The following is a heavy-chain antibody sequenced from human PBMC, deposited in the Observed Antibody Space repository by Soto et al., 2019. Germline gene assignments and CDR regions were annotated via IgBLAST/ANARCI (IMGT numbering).Heavy chain of an antibody. CDR1: GYSFAGYW. D-gene: IGHD3-22*01. CDR2: IDPSDSQT. CDR3: ARQIYDSDTGPNFQYYFDS. V-gene: IGHV5-10-1*01. Sequence: PGEPLKISCKGSGYSFAGYWITWVRQKPGEGLEWMGRIDPSDSQTYYSPSFRGHVTISVTKSITTVFLQWSSLRASDTAMYYCARQIYDSDTGPNFQYYFDSWGQGTPVTVSS. J-gene: IGHJ4*02.